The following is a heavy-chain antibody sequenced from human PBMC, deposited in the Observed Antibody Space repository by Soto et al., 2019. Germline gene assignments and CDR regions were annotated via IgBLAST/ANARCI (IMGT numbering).Heavy chain of an antibody. CDR2: ISDSGGST. CDR1: RFTFSSYA. J-gene: IGHJ4*02. Sequence: GGSLRLSCAVSRFTFSSYAMSWVRQAPGKGLEWVSTISDSGGSTFYTDSVKGRFTISRDNSENTLYLQMNSLRAEDTALYYCAKVLPACSGGICYVRGYFDYWGQGTLVTVSS. CDR3: AKVLPACSGGICYVRGYFDY. V-gene: IGHV3-23*01. D-gene: IGHD2-15*01.